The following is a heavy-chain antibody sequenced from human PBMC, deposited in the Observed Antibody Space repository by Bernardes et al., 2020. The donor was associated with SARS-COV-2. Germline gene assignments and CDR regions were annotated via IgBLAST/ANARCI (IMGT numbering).Heavy chain of an antibody. V-gene: IGHV3-21*01. CDR2: ISGSGTYI. D-gene: IGHD1-26*01. Sequence: GGSLRLSCAASGFSFITYSFNWVRQAPGKGLEWVSSISGSGTYIYYADSVRGRFTISRDNAKNSLYLQMNSLRVEDTAVYYCARADSGSYLSEIDYWGRGTLVSVSS. J-gene: IGHJ4*02. CDR3: ARADSGSYLSEIDY. CDR1: GFSFITYS.